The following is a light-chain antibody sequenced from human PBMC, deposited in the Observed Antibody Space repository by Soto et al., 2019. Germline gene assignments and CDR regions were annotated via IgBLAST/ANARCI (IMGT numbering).Light chain of an antibody. CDR3: QQYGISPLALT. J-gene: IGKJ4*01. V-gene: IGKV3-20*01. CDR1: QSVTTD. Sequence: EVVMTQSPAALSVSPGERATLSCRASQSVTTDLAWYQQRPGQAPRLLIYGTSSRATDIPDRFSGSGSGTDFTLTISRLEPEDFAVYYCQQYGISPLALTFGGGTKVEV. CDR2: GTS.